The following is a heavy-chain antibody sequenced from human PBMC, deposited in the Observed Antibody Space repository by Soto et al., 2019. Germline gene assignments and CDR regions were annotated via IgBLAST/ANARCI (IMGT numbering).Heavy chain of an antibody. CDR3: AKDATAVNGVWDPFDM. CDR1: GFTFSAYA. Sequence: EVQLLESGGGVVQPGGSLRLSCAASGFTFSAYAMSWVRQAPGKGLQWVSGVGGSDTDKHYADSVRGRFTVSRDNSKITLYLQMNSLRVDDTAVYYCAKDATAVNGVWDPFDMWGQGTEVTVSS. CDR2: VGGSDTDK. V-gene: IGHV3-23*01. D-gene: IGHD2-8*01. J-gene: IGHJ3*02.